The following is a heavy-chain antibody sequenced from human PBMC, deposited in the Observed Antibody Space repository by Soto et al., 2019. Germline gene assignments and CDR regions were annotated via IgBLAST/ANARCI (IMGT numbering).Heavy chain of an antibody. Sequence: ASVKVSCKASGYTFTGYYMHWVRQAPGQGLEWMGWINPNSGDTHYAQKFQGRGTMTRDTSISTAYMVLRSLTSDDTAVYFCARDPNLSSWRKIDSWGQGTLVTVSS. CDR1: GYTFTGYY. V-gene: IGHV1-2*02. CDR3: ARDPNLSSWRKIDS. D-gene: IGHD6-13*01. CDR2: INPNSGDT. J-gene: IGHJ4*02.